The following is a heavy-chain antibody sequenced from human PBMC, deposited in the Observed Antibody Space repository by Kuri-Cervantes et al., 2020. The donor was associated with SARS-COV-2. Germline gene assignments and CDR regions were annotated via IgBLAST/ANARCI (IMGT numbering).Heavy chain of an antibody. CDR1: GFTFSSYA. CDR3: AKGPVGATGAFDI. J-gene: IGHJ3*02. CDR2: ISGSGGST. D-gene: IGHD1-26*01. V-gene: IGHV3-23*01. Sequence: GESLKTSCAASGFTFSSYAMSWVRQAPGKGLEWVSAISGSGGSTYYADSVKGRFTISRDNSKNTLYLQMNSLRAEDTAVYYCAKGPVGATGAFDIWGQGTMVTVSS.